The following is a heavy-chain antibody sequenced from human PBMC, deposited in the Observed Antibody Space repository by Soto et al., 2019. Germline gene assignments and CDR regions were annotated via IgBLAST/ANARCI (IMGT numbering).Heavy chain of an antibody. D-gene: IGHD3-22*01. V-gene: IGHV4-61*01. CDR3: ARYLDYYDSSGYPLYYFDY. J-gene: IGHJ4*02. Sequence: SETLSLTCTVSGGSVSSGSYYWSWIRQPPGKGLEWIGYIYYSGSTNYNPSLKSRVTISVDTSKNQFSLKLSSVTAADTAVYYCARYLDYYDSSGYPLYYFDYWGQGTLVTVSS. CDR1: GGSVSSGSYY. CDR2: IYYSGST.